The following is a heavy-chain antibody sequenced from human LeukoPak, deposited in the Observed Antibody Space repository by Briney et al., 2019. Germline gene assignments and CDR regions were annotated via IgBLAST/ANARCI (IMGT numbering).Heavy chain of an antibody. CDR2: IYSGGST. CDR3: ARSSMIWPYYDY. CDR1: GFTVSSNY. J-gene: IGHJ4*02. D-gene: IGHD3/OR15-3a*01. V-gene: IGHV3-53*01. Sequence: PGGSLRLSCAASGFTVSSNYMSWVRQAPGKGLEWVSVIYSGGSTYYEDSVKGRFTISRDNSKTTLYLKMNSLRADDTAVYYCARSSMIWPYYDYWGQGTRVNVYS.